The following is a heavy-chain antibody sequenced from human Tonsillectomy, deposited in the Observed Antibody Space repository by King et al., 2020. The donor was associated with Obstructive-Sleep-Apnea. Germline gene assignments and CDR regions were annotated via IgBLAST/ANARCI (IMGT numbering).Heavy chain of an antibody. CDR1: VGSFSGYY. D-gene: IGHD3-9*01. CDR2: IKHSGST. J-gene: IGHJ3*02. CDR3: ARGPAFLTGLSSCAFDI. V-gene: IGHV4-34*01. Sequence: VQLQQWGAGLLKPSETLSLTCAVSVGSFSGYYWSWIRQPPGKGLVWIGEIKHSGSTNYIPSLKSRVTISVDTSKNQFSLKLSSVTAADTAAYYCARGPAFLTGLSSCAFDIWGQGTMVTVSS.